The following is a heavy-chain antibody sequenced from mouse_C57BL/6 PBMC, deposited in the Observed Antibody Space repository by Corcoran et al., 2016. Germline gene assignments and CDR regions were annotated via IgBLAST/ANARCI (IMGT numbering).Heavy chain of an antibody. V-gene: IGHV1-80*01. Sequence: QVQLQQSGAELVKPGASVKISCKASGYAFSSYWMNWVKQRPGKGLEWIGQIYPGDGDTNYNGKFKGKATLTADKSSGTAYMQLSSLTSEDSAVYFCARFYYYGSSFLYYYAMDYWGQGTSVTVSS. CDR2: IYPGDGDT. D-gene: IGHD1-1*01. CDR3: ARFYYYGSSFLYYYAMDY. CDR1: GYAFSSYW. J-gene: IGHJ4*01.